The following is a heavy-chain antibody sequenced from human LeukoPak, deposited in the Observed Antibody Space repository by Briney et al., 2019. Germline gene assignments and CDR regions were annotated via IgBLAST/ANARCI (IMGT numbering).Heavy chain of an antibody. CDR3: ARYYCGGDCYSGYFDY. CDR2: IYYYGST. J-gene: IGHJ4*02. CDR1: GGSISTSSSY. D-gene: IGHD2-21*02. V-gene: IGHV4-39*01. Sequence: SETLSLTCTVSGGSISTSSSYWAWIRQPPGKGLEWIGSIYYYGSTYYNPSLKTRITISADTSKKQFSLRLRSVTAADTAVYYCARYYCGGDCYSGYFDYWGQGTLVTVSS.